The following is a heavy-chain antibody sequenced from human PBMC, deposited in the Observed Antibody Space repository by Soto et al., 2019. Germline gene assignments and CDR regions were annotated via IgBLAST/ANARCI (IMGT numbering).Heavy chain of an antibody. V-gene: IGHV4-34*01. J-gene: IGHJ3*02. D-gene: IGHD3-10*01. CDR1: GGPLSGYY. CDR3: ARRLYKSGAFDI. Sequence: SETLSLTCAVYGGPLSGYYWSWIRQSPGKGLEWIGEINHNGITNSSPSLKSRVTISIDTSKNQFSLNLSSVTAADTAVYYCARRLYKSGAFDIWGQGTMVT. CDR2: INHNGIT.